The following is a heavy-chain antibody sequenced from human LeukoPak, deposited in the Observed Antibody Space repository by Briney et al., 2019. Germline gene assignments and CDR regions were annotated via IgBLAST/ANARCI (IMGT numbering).Heavy chain of an antibody. CDR1: GFTFSSYA. CDR3: AKAGAVVVAAKYFDY. V-gene: IGHV3-23*01. D-gene: IGHD2-15*01. Sequence: GGSLRLSCAASGFTFSSYAMSWVRQAPGKGLEWVSAISGSGGSTYYADSVKGRFTISRDNSKNTLYLQMNSLRAEDTAVYYCAKAGAVVVAAKYFDYWGQGTLVTVSS. J-gene: IGHJ4*02. CDR2: ISGSGGST.